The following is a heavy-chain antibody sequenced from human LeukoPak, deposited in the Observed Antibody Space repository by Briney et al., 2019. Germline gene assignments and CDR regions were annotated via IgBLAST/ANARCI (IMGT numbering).Heavy chain of an antibody. CDR1: GYTFTGYY. D-gene: IGHD2-2*01. CDR3: ARVFVVPAASDYYYGMDV. CDR2: INPNSGGT. J-gene: IGHJ6*02. V-gene: IGHV1-2*02. Sequence: ASVKVSCKASGYTFTGYYMHWVRQAPGQGLEWMGWINPNSGGTNYAQKFQGRVTMTRDTSISTAYMELSRLSSDDTAVYYCARVFVVPAASDYYYGMDVWGQGTTVTVSS.